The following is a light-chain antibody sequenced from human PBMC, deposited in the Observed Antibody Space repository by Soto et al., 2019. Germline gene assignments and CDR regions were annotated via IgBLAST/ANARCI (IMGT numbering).Light chain of an antibody. Sequence: DVVMTQSPLSLPVTLGQPASISCRSSQSLVYSDGNTYLNWFQQRPGQSPRRLIYKVSNRDSGVPDRLSGSGSGTDFTLKISRVEAEDVGVYYCMQGTHCLRGGFTFGPGTKVDIK. CDR3: MQGTHCLRGGFT. CDR2: KVS. CDR1: QSLVYSDGNTY. V-gene: IGKV2-30*01. J-gene: IGKJ3*01.